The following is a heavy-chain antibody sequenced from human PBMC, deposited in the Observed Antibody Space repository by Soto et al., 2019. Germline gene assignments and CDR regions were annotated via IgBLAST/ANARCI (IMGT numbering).Heavy chain of an antibody. V-gene: IGHV1-69*13. CDR1: GGTFSSYA. J-gene: IGHJ4*02. Sequence: ASVKVSCKASGGTFSSYAISWVRQAPGQGLEWMGGIIPIFGTANYAQKFQGRVTVTADESTSTAYVELSSLRSEDTAVYYCARGREYYYDSSGYYFGYWGQGTLVTVSS. CDR3: ARGREYYYDSSGYYFGY. D-gene: IGHD3-22*01. CDR2: IIPIFGTA.